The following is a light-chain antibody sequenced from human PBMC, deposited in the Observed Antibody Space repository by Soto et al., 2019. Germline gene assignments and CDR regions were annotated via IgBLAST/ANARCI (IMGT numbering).Light chain of an antibody. V-gene: IGKV3-11*01. CDR2: EAS. Sequence: EIVLTQSPATLPLSPGERATLSCRASQSVRRYLAWYQQKPGQAPRLLSYEASNRAPGIPARFSGSGSGTDFTLTISRLEPEDFAVYYWQQRSDWPSPFGGGTKLQIK. CDR3: QQRSDWPSP. CDR1: QSVRRY. J-gene: IGKJ4*01.